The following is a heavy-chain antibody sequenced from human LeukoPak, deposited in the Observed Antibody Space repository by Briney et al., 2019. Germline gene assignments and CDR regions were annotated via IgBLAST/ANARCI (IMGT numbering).Heavy chain of an antibody. V-gene: IGHV1-18*01. D-gene: IGHD2-21*02. J-gene: IGHJ6*03. CDR1: GGTFSSYA. CDR3: ARWAPSGDRDYYYYDMDV. CDR2: ITPYSGTT. Sequence: GSSVKVSCKASGGTFSSYAITWVRQAPGQGLEWMGWITPYSGTTKYARNLQGRLTMTTDTSTSTAYMELRSLRSDDSAVYYCARWAPSGDRDYYYYDMDVWGKGTTVTVSS.